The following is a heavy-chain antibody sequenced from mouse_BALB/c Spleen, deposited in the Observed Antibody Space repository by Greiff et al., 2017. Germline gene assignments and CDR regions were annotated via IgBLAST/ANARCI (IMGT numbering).Heavy chain of an antibody. CDR1: GFTFSSYT. D-gene: IGHD2-14*01. CDR3: TRDRDRYDAWFAY. J-gene: IGHJ3*01. CDR2: ISSGGSYT. Sequence: EVKVVESGGGLVKPGGSLKLSCAASGFTFSSYTMSWVRQTPEKRLEWVATISSGGSYTYYPDSVKGRFTISRDNAKNTLYLQMSSLKSEDTAMYYCTRDRDRYDAWFAYWGQGTLVTVSA. V-gene: IGHV5-6-4*01.